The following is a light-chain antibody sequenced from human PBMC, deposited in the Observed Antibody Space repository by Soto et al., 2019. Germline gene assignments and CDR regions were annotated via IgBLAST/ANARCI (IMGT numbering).Light chain of an antibody. J-gene: IGLJ2*01. Sequence: QSVLTQPPSVSGAPGERVTISCTGSSSDIGAGYRVRWYQQDPGTAPKLLIYDNTNRPSGVSVRFSGSKSGTSASLAISGLQAEDEADYYCQSFDKYLSAVVFGGGTKVTVL. CDR2: DNT. CDR3: QSFDKYLSAVV. V-gene: IGLV1-40*01. CDR1: SSDIGAGYR.